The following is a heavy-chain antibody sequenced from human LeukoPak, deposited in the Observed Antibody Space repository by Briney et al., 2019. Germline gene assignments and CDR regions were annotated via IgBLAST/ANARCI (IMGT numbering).Heavy chain of an antibody. CDR3: ARHSTLAMIDY. Sequence: SETLSLTCTVPGGSISSSSYYWGWIRQPPGKGLKWIGSIYYNGSTYYNPSLKSRVTISVDTSKNQFSLKLSSVTAADTAVYYCARHSTLAMIDYWGQGTLVTVSS. CDR1: GGSISSSSYY. V-gene: IGHV4-39*01. J-gene: IGHJ4*02. CDR2: IYYNGST. D-gene: IGHD5-12*01.